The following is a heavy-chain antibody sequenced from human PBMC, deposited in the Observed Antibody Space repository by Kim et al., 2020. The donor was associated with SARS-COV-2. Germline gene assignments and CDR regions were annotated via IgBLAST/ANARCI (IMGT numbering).Heavy chain of an antibody. V-gene: IGHV3-74*01. J-gene: IGHJ4*02. CDR3: VREGFGD. CDR1: GFIFSKYL. Sequence: GGSLRLSCAASGFIFSKYLMYWVRQAPGKGLVWVSRISSDGSSKKYADSVKGRCTISRDNANNTLNRQINSLRDEDTAMYYCVREGFGDWGQGTLVTVSS. D-gene: IGHD3-10*01. CDR2: ISSDGSSK.